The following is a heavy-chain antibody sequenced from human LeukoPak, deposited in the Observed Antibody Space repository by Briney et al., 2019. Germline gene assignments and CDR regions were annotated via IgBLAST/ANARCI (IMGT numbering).Heavy chain of an antibody. D-gene: IGHD3-10*01. CDR3: VKGGGPRGLDY. J-gene: IGHJ4*02. CDR1: GFTFNNYW. V-gene: IGHV3-74*01. CDR2: IDSDGSST. Sequence: SGGSLRLSCAASGFTFNNYWMHWVRQAPGKGLVWVSRIDSDGSSTRYADAVKGRFTISRDNAKNTLYLQMNSLRAEDTAIYYCVKGGGPRGLDYWGQGILVTVSS.